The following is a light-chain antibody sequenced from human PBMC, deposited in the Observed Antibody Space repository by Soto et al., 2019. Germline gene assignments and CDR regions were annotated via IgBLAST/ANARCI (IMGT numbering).Light chain of an antibody. CDR2: DAS. CDR3: QQYHASPWT. V-gene: IGKV1-5*01. CDR1: QSVSRW. J-gene: IGKJ1*01. Sequence: DIQLTQSPSTLSASVGDRVSISCRASQSVSRWLAWYQQKPGKPPNILIYDASSLEGGVPSRFSASGSEIEFTLPITSLQPDDFATYHCQQYHASPWTFGQGTKVDIK.